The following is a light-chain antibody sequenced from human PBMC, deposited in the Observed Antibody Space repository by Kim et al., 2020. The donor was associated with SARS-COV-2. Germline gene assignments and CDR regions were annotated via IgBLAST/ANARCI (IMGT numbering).Light chain of an antibody. V-gene: IGKV1-9*01. CDR2: TAS. CDR3: QQLNNYPYT. CDR1: LGISRY. Sequence: QLTQSPSSLSASVGDRVTISCRASLGISRYLAWYQQKPGKAPNLLIYTASTLQSGVPSRFGGSGSGTDFTLTISSLQPEDFATYFCQQLNNYPYTFGQGTKLEI. J-gene: IGKJ2*01.